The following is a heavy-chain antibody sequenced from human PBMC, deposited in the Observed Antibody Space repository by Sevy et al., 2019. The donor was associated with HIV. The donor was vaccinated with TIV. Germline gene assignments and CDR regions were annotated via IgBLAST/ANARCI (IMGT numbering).Heavy chain of an antibody. CDR1: GFNSRTYS. CDR2: ISDDSRYI. Sequence: GGSLRLSCAASGFNSRTYSMNWVRQAPGKGLEWLSSISDDSRYIYYSDSVKGRFTISRANAKNLLFLQMNNLRVEDTAIYYCARDFTIFGVVSGIDYWGQGNLVTVSS. D-gene: IGHD3-3*01. V-gene: IGHV3-21*04. CDR3: ARDFTIFGVVSGIDY. J-gene: IGHJ4*01.